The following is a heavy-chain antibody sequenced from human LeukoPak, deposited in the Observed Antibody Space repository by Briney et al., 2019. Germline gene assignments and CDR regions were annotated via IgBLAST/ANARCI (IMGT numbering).Heavy chain of an antibody. CDR3: AKDWGGMVFDY. CDR2: ISYDGSNK. D-gene: IGHD3-16*01. CDR1: GFTFSSYG. Sequence: GGSLRLSCAASGFTFSSYGMHWVRQAPGKGLEWVAVISYDGSNKYYADSVKGRFTISRDNSKNTLYLQMNSLRAEDTAVYYCAKDWGGMVFDYWGQGTLVTVSS. V-gene: IGHV3-30*18. J-gene: IGHJ4*02.